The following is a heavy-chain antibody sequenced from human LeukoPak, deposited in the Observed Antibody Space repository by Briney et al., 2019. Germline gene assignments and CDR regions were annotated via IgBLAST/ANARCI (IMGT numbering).Heavy chain of an antibody. Sequence: GASVKVSCKSSGYTFTSYGFSWVRQAPGQGLEWMGWISAYDGSTNYAQKLQGRVTMTTDTSTSTVYMELTSLRSDDTAVYYCARMGDYHLVSFFDYWGQGTLVTVSS. J-gene: IGHJ4*02. V-gene: IGHV1-18*01. CDR3: ARMGDYHLVSFFDY. CDR1: GYTFTSYG. CDR2: ISAYDGST. D-gene: IGHD4/OR15-4a*01.